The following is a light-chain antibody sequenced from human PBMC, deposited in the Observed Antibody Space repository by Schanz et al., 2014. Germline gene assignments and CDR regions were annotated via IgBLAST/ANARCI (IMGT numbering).Light chain of an antibody. V-gene: IGLV1-40*01. CDR2: GNT. Sequence: QSVLTQPPSVSGAPGQRVTISCTGSSSNIGAGYDVHWYQQLPGTAPKLLIYGNTNRPSGVPDRFSGSKSGTSASLAISGLRSEDEADYYCAAWDDSLSVRVFGGGTKLTVL. CDR1: SSNIGAGYD. CDR3: AAWDDSLSVRV. J-gene: IGLJ3*02.